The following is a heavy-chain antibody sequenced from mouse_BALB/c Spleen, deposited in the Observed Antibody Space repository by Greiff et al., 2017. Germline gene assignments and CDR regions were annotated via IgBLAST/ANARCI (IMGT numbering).Heavy chain of an antibody. J-gene: IGHJ3*01. CDR1: GFSLTSYG. CDR2: IWSGGST. D-gene: IGHD2-2*01. V-gene: IGHV2-2*02. Sequence: QVQLKQSGPGLVQPSQSLSITCTVSGFSLTSYGVHWVRQSPGKGLEWLGVIWSGGSTDYNAAFISRLSISKDNSKSQVFFKMNSLQANDTAIYYCVSNYCGYPWFAYWGQGTLVTVSA. CDR3: VSNYCGYPWFAY.